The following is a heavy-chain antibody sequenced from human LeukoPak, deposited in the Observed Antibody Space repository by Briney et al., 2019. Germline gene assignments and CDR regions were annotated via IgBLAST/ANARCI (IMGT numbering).Heavy chain of an antibody. V-gene: IGHV4-39*01. Sequence: SETLSLTCTVSGGSISSSSYYWGWIRQPPGKGLEWIGSIYYSGSTYYNPSLKSRVTISVDTSKNQFSLKLSSVTAADTAVYYCARQDTAMAPIDYWGQGTLVTVSS. D-gene: IGHD5-18*01. CDR1: GGSISSSSYY. CDR2: IYYSGST. J-gene: IGHJ4*02. CDR3: ARQDTAMAPIDY.